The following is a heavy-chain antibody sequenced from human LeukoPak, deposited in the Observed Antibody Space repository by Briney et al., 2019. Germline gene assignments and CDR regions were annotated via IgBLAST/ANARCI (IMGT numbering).Heavy chain of an antibody. D-gene: IGHD3-10*01. CDR2: IWYDGSNK. CDR1: GFTFSSYG. Sequence: GGSLRLSCAASGFTFSSYGMHWVRQAPGKGLEWVAVIWYDGSNKYYADSVKGRFTISRDNSKNTLYLQMNSLRAEDTAVYYCARERITMVRGVIYYFDYWGQGTLVTVSS. V-gene: IGHV3-33*01. J-gene: IGHJ4*02. CDR3: ARERITMVRGVIYYFDY.